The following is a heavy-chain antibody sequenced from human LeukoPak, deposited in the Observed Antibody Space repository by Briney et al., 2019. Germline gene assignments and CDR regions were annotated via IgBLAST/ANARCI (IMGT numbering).Heavy chain of an antibody. CDR3: ARDGVRIDYGGNIRHYYYYMDV. J-gene: IGHJ6*03. D-gene: IGHD4-23*01. CDR2: IIPIFGTA. CDR1: GGTFSSYA. Sequence: SVKVSCKASGGTFSSYAISWVRQAPGQGLEWMGGIIPIFGTANYAQKFQGRVTITTDESTSTAYMELSSLRSEDTAVYYCARDGVRIDYGGNIRHYYYYMDVWGKGTTVTVSS. V-gene: IGHV1-69*05.